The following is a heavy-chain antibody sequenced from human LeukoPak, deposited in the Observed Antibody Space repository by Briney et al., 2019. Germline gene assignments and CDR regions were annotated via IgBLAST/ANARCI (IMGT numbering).Heavy chain of an antibody. CDR3: ARVGSYYDMDV. V-gene: IGHV3-23*01. J-gene: IGHJ6*02. CDR1: GFTFSSYA. Sequence: SGGSLRLSCAASGFTFSSYAMSWVRQAPGKGLEWVSVIESGGSTYYADSVKGRFTVSRDNFQNTLYLQMNSLRAEDTAVYYCARVGSYYDMDVWGQGTTVTVSS. D-gene: IGHD3-10*01. CDR2: IESGGST.